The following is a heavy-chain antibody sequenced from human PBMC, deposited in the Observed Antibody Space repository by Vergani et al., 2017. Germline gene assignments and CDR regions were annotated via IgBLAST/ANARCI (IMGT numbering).Heavy chain of an antibody. CDR1: GFTFDDYA. V-gene: IGHV3-43*02. CDR2: ISGDGGST. D-gene: IGHD3-16*01. J-gene: IGHJ6*02. CDR3: ARDEAPYDTHDYYYGMDV. Sequence: EVQLVESGGGVVQPGGSLRLSCAASGFTFDDYAMHWVRQAPGKGLEWVSLISGDGGSTYYADSVKGRFTISRDNAKNSLYLQMNSLRAEDTAVYYCARDEAPYDTHDYYYGMDVWGQGTTVTVSS.